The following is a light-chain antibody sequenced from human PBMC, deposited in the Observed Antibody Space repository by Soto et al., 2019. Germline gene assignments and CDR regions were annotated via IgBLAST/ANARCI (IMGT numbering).Light chain of an antibody. Sequence: IVMTQSPATLSVSQGERATLSCRASQSVSTNLAWYQQKPGQAPRLLIYGASTRATGIPARFSGSGSGTEFTLTISSLQSEDFAVYYCQQFHNWPPITFGQGTLLEIK. CDR2: GAS. CDR3: QQFHNWPPIT. J-gene: IGKJ5*01. V-gene: IGKV3-15*01. CDR1: QSVSTN.